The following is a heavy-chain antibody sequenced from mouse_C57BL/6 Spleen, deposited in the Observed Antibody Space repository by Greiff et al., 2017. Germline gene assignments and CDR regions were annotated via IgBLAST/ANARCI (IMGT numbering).Heavy chain of an antibody. J-gene: IGHJ4*01. CDR1: GYTFTSYW. V-gene: IGHV1-59*01. CDR3: ARGDGHYGAMDY. CDR2: IDPSDSYT. Sequence: QVQLQQPGAELVRPGTSVKLSCKASGYTFTSYWMHWVKQRPGQGLEWIGVIDPSDSYTNYNQKFKGKATLTVDTSSSTAYMQLSSLTSEDSAVYYCARGDGHYGAMDYWGQGTSVTVSS. D-gene: IGHD1-1*01.